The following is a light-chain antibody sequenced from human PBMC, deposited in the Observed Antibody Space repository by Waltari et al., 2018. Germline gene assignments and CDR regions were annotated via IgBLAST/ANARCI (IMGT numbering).Light chain of an antibody. V-gene: IGLV6-57*04. CDR1: SGSIASNF. Sequence: NFVLTQPHSVSESPGKTVTISCTRSSGSIASNFVQWYQQRQGSAPTPVIYEDSQRPSWVPVLFSVSFASSSNSAYLTISGLKTEDEADYFCQSYDSSTNWVFGGGTKLTVL. CDR2: EDS. CDR3: QSYDSSTNWV. J-gene: IGLJ3*02.